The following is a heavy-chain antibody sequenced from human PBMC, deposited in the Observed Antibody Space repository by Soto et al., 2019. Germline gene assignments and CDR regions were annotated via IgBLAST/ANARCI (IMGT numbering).Heavy chain of an antibody. CDR2: IIPILGIA. D-gene: IGHD3-9*01. CDR3: ARVAGATGNWYFDL. Sequence: ASVKVSCKASGGTFSSYTISWVRQAPGQGLEWMGRIIPILGIANYAQKFQGRVTITADKSTSTAYMELSSLRSEDTAVYYCARVAGATGNWYFDLWGRGTLVTVSS. J-gene: IGHJ2*01. V-gene: IGHV1-69*02. CDR1: GGTFSSYT.